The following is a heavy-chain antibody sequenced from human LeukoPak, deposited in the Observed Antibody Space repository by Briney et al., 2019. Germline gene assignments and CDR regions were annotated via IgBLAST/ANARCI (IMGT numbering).Heavy chain of an antibody. CDR2: IYPDDSDT. Sequence: GESLKISCKGSGYSFTHYWIAWVRQMPGKGLEWMWIIYPDDSDTRYSPSFQGQVTISADKSIRTAYLQWSSLKASDTAMYYCARQDTEASGYHYAMDVWGQGTTVTVSS. D-gene: IGHD6-25*01. CDR1: GYSFTHYW. CDR3: ARQDTEASGYHYAMDV. J-gene: IGHJ6*02. V-gene: IGHV5-51*01.